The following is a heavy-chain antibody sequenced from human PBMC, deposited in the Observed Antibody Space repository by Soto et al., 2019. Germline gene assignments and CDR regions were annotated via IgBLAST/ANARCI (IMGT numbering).Heavy chain of an antibody. D-gene: IGHD5-18*01. Sequence: PGGSLRLSCAASGFSFSSYWMHWFRQAPGKGPVWVSQINLDGTTTNYADSVKGRFTISRDNAENTLYLHMNSLRAEDTAVYYCAKERRYSFDALDLWGQGTLVTVSS. J-gene: IGHJ3*01. CDR1: GFSFSSYW. CDR2: INLDGTTT. V-gene: IGHV3-74*01. CDR3: AKERRYSFDALDL.